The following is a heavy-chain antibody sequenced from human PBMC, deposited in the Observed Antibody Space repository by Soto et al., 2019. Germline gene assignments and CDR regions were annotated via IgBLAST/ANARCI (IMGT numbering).Heavy chain of an antibody. Sequence: GGSLRLSXAVSGFSFTNYEMNWVRQAPGKGLEWIAYIGLSGDTIYYADSVKGRFTISRDHAKNSLELQMNSLRADDTALYYCARESFSASPNFFDYWGRGTQVTVSS. CDR1: GFSFTNYE. V-gene: IGHV3-48*03. D-gene: IGHD3-16*01. J-gene: IGHJ4*02. CDR2: IGLSGDTI. CDR3: ARESFSASPNFFDY.